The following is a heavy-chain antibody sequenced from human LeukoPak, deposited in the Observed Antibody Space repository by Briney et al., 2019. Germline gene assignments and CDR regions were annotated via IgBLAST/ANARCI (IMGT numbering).Heavy chain of an antibody. Sequence: GGSLRLSCAASGFTFSSYEMNWVRQAPGKGLEWVSYISSSGSTIYYADSVKGRFTISRDNAKNSLYLQMNSLRAEDTALYYCAKEDYYYDSSGFDYWGQGTLVTVSS. CDR1: GFTFSSYE. CDR2: ISSSGSTI. D-gene: IGHD3-22*01. V-gene: IGHV3-48*03. CDR3: AKEDYYYDSSGFDY. J-gene: IGHJ4*02.